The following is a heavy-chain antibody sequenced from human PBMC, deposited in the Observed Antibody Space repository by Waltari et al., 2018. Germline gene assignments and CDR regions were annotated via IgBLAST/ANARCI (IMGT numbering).Heavy chain of an antibody. J-gene: IGHJ4*02. CDR1: GFTFPPAW. CDR3: TTLDAPWGG. Sequence: EVEMVESGGASVRPGDSLQLSCVASGFTFPPAWLTCVLQVPGRGLEWIGRSQSKDRGEATDFAAPVKGRFSISRDDSRNTVSLQMNNLKAEDTGIYYCTTLDAPWGGWGQGTLVTVSS. D-gene: IGHD7-27*01. CDR2: SQSKDRGEAT. V-gene: IGHV3-15*02.